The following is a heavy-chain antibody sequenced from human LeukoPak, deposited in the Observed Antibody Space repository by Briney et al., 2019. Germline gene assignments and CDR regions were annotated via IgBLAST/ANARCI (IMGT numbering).Heavy chain of an antibody. CDR1: GLTFSSYW. V-gene: IGHV3-7*01. CDR3: ARSLWPEDY. J-gene: IGHJ4*02. Sequence: GGSLRLSCAASGLTFSSYWMSWVRQAPGKGLEWVANINQDGSDKKYVDSVKGRFTISRDNAKNSQYLQMNSLRVEDTAVYYCARSLWPEDYWGQGTLVTVSS. D-gene: IGHD2-21*01. CDR2: INQDGSDK.